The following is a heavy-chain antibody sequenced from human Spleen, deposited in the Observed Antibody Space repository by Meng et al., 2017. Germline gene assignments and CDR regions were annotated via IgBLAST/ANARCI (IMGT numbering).Heavy chain of an antibody. V-gene: IGHV4-61*01. J-gene: IGHJ4*02. CDR2: IYYSGST. CDR1: GGSVSSGSYY. CDR3: ARSSFSASPYYFGY. D-gene: IGHD3-3*02. Sequence: QVQLHGSGPGLVRPSETLSLTFTVPGGSVSSGSYYWSWIRQPPGKGLEWIGYIYYSGSTNYNPSLKSRVTISVDTSKNQFSLKLSSVTAADTAVYFCARSSFSASPYYFGYWGLGTLVTVSS.